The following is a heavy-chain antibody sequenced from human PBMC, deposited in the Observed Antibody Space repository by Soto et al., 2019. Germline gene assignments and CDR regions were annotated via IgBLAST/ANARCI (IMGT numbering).Heavy chain of an antibody. CDR3: ASLLLRAAARYSGADAFDI. Sequence: EVQLVESGGGLVQPGGSLRLSCAASGFTFSSYWMSWVRQAPGKGLEWVANIKQDGSEKYYVDSVKGRFTISRDNAKNSLYLQMNSLRAEDTAVYYCASLLLRAAARYSGADAFDIWGQGTMVTVSS. J-gene: IGHJ3*02. D-gene: IGHD6-13*01. CDR2: IKQDGSEK. CDR1: GFTFSSYW. V-gene: IGHV3-7*05.